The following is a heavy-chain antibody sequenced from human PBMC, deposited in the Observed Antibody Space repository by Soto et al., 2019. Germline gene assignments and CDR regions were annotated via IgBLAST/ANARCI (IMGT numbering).Heavy chain of an antibody. CDR2: IYYSGST. Sequence: SETLSLTCSVSGGSISSVGHYWTWIRHPPGKGLEWIGYIYYSGSTDYNPSLKSRVTISVDRSKNQFSLYLSSVTAADTAIYYCARESGDCDSSTRYGLDVWGQGTTVTVSS. V-gene: IGHV4-31*03. D-gene: IGHD6-6*01. J-gene: IGHJ6*02. CDR3: ARESGDCDSSTRYGLDV. CDR1: GGSISSVGHY.